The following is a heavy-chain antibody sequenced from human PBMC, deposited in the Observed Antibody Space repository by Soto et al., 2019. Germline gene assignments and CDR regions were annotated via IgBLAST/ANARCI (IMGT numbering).Heavy chain of an antibody. D-gene: IGHD1-26*01. CDR2: IYHDGTT. Sequence: SETLSLTCAVSGYFISSGYYWGWIRQPPGKGLEWIGNIYHDGTTYYNPSLNSRVSISVDRSKNHFFLKLRSVAAADTAVYYCARDERATGTKYGLDVWGQGTTVTVSS. J-gene: IGHJ6*02. V-gene: IGHV4-38-2*02. CDR1: GYFISSGYY. CDR3: ARDERATGTKYGLDV.